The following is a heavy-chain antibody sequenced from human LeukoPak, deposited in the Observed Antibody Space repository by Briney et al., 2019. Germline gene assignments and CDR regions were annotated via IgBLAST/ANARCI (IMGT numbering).Heavy chain of an antibody. Sequence: GRSLRLSCAASGFTFSSYGMHWARQAPGKGLEWVAFIWSDGSNKYHADSVKGRFTISRDNSKDTLYLQMNSLRAEDTAVYYCARDKGTTCIDNWGQGALVTVSS. CDR2: IWSDGSNK. V-gene: IGHV3-33*01. J-gene: IGHJ4*02. CDR1: GFTFSSYG. D-gene: IGHD4-17*01. CDR3: ARDKGTTCIDN.